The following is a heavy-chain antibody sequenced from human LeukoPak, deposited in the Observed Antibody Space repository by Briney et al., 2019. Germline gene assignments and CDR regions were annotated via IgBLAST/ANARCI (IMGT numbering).Heavy chain of an antibody. CDR2: IYYSGST. J-gene: IGHJ6*03. Sequence: SETLSLTCTVSGGSISSYCWSWIRQPPGKGLEWIGYIYYSGSTSYNPSLKSRVTISVDTSKNHFSLKLSSVTAADTAVYYCARFPGSAEYRHYYYMDVWGKGTTVTVSS. D-gene: IGHD2-15*01. V-gene: IGHV4-59*01. CDR3: ARFPGSAEYRHYYYMDV. CDR1: GGSISSYC.